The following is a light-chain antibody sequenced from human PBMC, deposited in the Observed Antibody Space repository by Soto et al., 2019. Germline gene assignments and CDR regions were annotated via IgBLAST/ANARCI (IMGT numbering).Light chain of an antibody. CDR2: AAS. CDR3: QKRNSAPPT. V-gene: IGKV1-27*01. CDR1: QGISNY. Sequence: DIQMTQSPSSLSASVGDRVTITCRASQGISNYFAWYQQKPGKVPKLLIYAASTLQSGVQSRFSGSGSGTYFTLTISSLQTEDVATYYRQKRNSAPPTFGQGTKVEIK. J-gene: IGKJ1*01.